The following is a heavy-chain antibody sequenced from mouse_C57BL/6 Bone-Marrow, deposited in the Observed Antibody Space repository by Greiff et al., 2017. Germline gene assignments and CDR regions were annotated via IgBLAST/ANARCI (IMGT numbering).Heavy chain of an antibody. CDR1: GFTFSDFY. V-gene: IGHV7-1*01. CDR2: SRNKANDYTT. CDR3: ARSSNYDAMDY. D-gene: IGHD2-5*01. J-gene: IGHJ4*01. Sequence: EVQRVESGGGLVQSGRSLRLSCATSGFTFSDFYMEWVRQAPGKGLEWIAASRNKANDYTTEYSASVKGRFIVSRDTSQSILYLQMNALRAEDTAIYYCARSSNYDAMDYWGQGTSVTVSS.